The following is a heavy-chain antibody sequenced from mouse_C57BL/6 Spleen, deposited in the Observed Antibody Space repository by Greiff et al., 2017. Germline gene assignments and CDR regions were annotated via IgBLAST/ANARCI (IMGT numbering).Heavy chain of an antibody. V-gene: IGHV1-7*01. CDR3: ARGGYYGSSDVRYWYCDV. J-gene: IGHJ1*03. CDR2: INPSSGYT. D-gene: IGHD1-1*01. CDR1: GYTFPSYW. Sequence: QVQLQQSGAELAKPGASVKLSCKASGYTFPSYWMHWVKQRPGQGLEWIGYINPSSGYTKYNQKFKDKATLTADKSSSTAYMQLSSLTYEDSAVYYCARGGYYGSSDVRYWYCDVWGTGTTVTVSS.